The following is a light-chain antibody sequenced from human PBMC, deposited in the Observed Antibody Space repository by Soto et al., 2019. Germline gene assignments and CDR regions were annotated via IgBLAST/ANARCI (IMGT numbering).Light chain of an antibody. V-gene: IGLV1-40*01. CDR3: QSYDSRLSGYV. CDR1: SSKIGAGYY. CDR2: GNS. Sequence: QSVLTQPPSVSGAPGQRVTISCTGSSSKIGAGYYVHWYQRLPGTAPKLLIYGNSNRPSGVPDRFSGSKSVTSASLAITGLQAEDEADYYCQSYDSRLSGYVFGTGTKVTVL. J-gene: IGLJ1*01.